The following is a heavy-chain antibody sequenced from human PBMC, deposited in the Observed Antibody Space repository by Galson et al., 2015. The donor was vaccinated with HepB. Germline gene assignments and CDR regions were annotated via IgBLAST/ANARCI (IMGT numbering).Heavy chain of an antibody. CDR3: ATDHDFWSPFDY. V-gene: IGHV1-24*01. J-gene: IGHJ4*02. Sequence: SVKVSCKVSGYTLTELSMHWVRQAPGKGLEWMGGFDPEDGETIYAQKFQGRVTMTEDTSTDTAYMELSSLRSEDTAVYYCATDHDFWSPFDYRGQGTLVTVSS. CDR2: FDPEDGET. CDR1: GYTLTELS. D-gene: IGHD3-3*01.